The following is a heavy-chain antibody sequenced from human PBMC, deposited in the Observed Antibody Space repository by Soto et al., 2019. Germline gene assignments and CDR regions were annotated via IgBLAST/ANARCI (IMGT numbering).Heavy chain of an antibody. Sequence: SVKVSCKASGGTFSSYTISWVRQAPGQGLEWMGRIIPILGIANYAQKFQGRVTITADKSTSTAYMELSSLRSEDTAVYYCARGWMTTVTNFWFDPWGQGTLVTVSS. CDR2: IIPILGIA. CDR1: GGTFSSYT. D-gene: IGHD4-17*01. CDR3: ARGWMTTVTNFWFDP. J-gene: IGHJ5*02. V-gene: IGHV1-69*02.